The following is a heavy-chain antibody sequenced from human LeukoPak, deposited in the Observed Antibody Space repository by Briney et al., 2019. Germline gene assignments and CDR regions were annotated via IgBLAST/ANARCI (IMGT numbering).Heavy chain of an antibody. CDR1: GYTFTGYY. CDR3: AHRRRGYSYGSELPFDY. CDR2: INPNSGGT. D-gene: IGHD5-18*01. Sequence: ASVKVSCKASGYTFTGYYMHWVRQAPGQGLEWMGWINPNSGGTNYAQKFQGRVTMTRDTSISTAYMELSRLRSDDTAVYYCAHRRRGYSYGSELPFDYWGQGTLVTVSS. V-gene: IGHV1-2*02. J-gene: IGHJ4*02.